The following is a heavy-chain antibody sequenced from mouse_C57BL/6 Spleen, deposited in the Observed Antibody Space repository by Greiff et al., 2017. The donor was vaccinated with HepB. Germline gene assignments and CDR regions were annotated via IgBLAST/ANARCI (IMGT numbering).Heavy chain of an antibody. D-gene: IGHD4-1*01. J-gene: IGHJ2*01. CDR1: GFTFSDYY. CDR2: INYDGSST. V-gene: IGHV5-16*01. Sequence: EVQLVESEGGLVQPGSSMKLSCTASGFTFSDYYMAWVRQVPEKGLEWVANINYDGSSTYYLDSLKSRFIISRDNAKNILYLQMSSLKSEDTATYDCARGGNWGVGVYFDYWGQGTTLTVSS. CDR3: ARGGNWGVGVYFDY.